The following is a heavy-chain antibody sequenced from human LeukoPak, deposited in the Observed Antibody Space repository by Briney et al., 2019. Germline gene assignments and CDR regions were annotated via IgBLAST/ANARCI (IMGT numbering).Heavy chain of an antibody. CDR1: GSTFSSYA. CDR3: ARLRSEDYYYMDV. V-gene: IGHV1-69*05. Sequence: SVKLSCNASGSTFSSYAISWARQPPAQGLELKGVIIPSFGTATYAQKFQGRVTITTDESTSTAYMELSSLRSEDTAVYYCARLRSEDYYYMDVWGKGSTVTVSS. CDR2: IIPSFGTA. J-gene: IGHJ6*03.